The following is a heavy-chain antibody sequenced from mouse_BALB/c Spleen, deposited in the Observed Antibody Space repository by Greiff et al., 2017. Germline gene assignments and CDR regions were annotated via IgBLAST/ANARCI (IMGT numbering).Heavy chain of an antibody. CDR2: ISTYYGNT. CDR1: SYTFTDYA. J-gene: IGHJ1*01. CDR3: AREEGLYWYFDV. V-gene: IGHV1-67*01. D-gene: IGHD2-2*01. Sequence: VKLQQSGPELVRPGVSVKISCKGSSYTFTDYAMHWVKQSHAKSLEWIGVISTYYGNTNYNQKFKGKATMTVDKSSSTAYMELARLTSEDSAVYYCAREEGLYWYFDVWGAGTTVTVSS.